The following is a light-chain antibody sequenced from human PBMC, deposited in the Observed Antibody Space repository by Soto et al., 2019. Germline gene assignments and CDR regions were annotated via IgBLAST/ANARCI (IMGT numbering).Light chain of an antibody. CDR1: SSDVGGYKY. V-gene: IGLV2-14*01. CDR2: EVS. J-gene: IGLJ1*01. CDR3: NSYTNDTTLV. Sequence: QSALTQPASVSGSPGQSITISCSGTSSDVGGYKYVSWYQQHPGKAPKLMIYEVSNRPSGVSDRFSGSKSGNTASLTISGLQAEDEADYYCNSYTNDTTLVFGSGTKVTVL.